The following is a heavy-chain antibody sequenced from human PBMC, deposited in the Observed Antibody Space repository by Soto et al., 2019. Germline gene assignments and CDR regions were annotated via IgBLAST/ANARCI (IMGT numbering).Heavy chain of an antibody. Sequence: ASVKVSCKASGYTFTSYYMHWVRQAPGQGLEWMGIINPSGGSTSYAQKFQGRVTMTRDTSTSTVYMELSSLRSEDTAVYYCARSPYYYDSSGENWFDPWGQGTLVTVSS. CDR3: ARSPYYYDSSGENWFDP. J-gene: IGHJ5*02. CDR2: INPSGGST. D-gene: IGHD3-22*01. V-gene: IGHV1-46*01. CDR1: GYTFTSYY.